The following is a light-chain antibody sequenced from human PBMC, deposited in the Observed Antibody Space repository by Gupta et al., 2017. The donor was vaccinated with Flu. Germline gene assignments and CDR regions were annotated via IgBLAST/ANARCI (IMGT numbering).Light chain of an antibody. J-gene: IGLJ2*01. CDR3: QSYDSTLSVV. V-gene: IGLV1-40*01. Sequence: RVTISCTGSSSNIGAGYEVHWDQQFPGTAPTLVIYGNNNRPAGVPDRFSGSKSGTSAPLAITGLQAEDEADDYCQSYDSTLSVVFGGGTKLTVL. CDR2: GNN. CDR1: SSNIGAGYE.